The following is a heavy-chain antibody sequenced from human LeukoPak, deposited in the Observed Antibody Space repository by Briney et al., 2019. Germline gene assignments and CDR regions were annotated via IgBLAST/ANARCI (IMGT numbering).Heavy chain of an antibody. Sequence: ASVKVSCKASGYAFTSYYMHWVRQAPGQGLEWMGIINPSGGSTSYAQRFQGRVTMTRDTSTSTVYMELSSLRSEDTAVYYCLRGTTRDYGDFDFWGQGTLVTVSS. CDR3: LRGTTRDYGDFDF. CDR2: INPSGGST. D-gene: IGHD2/OR15-2a*01. CDR1: GYAFTSYY. V-gene: IGHV1-46*01. J-gene: IGHJ4*02.